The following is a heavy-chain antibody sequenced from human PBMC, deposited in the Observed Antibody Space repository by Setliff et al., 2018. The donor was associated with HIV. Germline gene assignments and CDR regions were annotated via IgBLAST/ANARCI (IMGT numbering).Heavy chain of an antibody. CDR2: IYNTGGT. V-gene: IGHV4-31*03. Sequence: SETLSLTCTVTGGSISSGGFYWTWIRQHPGKGLEWIGYIYNTGGTYHSPSLESRVTISIDTSKNQFSLKLSSVTAADTAVYFCARGRGSNSSWPIDYWGQGTLVTVSS. CDR1: GGSISSGGFY. D-gene: IGHD6-13*01. J-gene: IGHJ4*02. CDR3: ARGRGSNSSWPIDY.